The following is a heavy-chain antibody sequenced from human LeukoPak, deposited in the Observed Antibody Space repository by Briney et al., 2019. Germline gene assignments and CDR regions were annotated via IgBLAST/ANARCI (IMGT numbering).Heavy chain of an antibody. V-gene: IGHV1-46*01. Sequence: GASVKVSCKASGYTFTSYYIHWVRQAPGQGLEWMAIINPSGGITTYAQKFQGRVTMTEDTSTDTAYMELSSLRSEDTAVYYCATVSRQRWLQLPSDYWGRGTLVTVSS. J-gene: IGHJ4*02. D-gene: IGHD5-24*01. CDR1: GYTFTSYY. CDR2: INPSGGIT. CDR3: ATVSRQRWLQLPSDY.